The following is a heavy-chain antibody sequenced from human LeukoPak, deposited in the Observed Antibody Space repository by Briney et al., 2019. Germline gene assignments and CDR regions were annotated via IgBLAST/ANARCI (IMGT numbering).Heavy chain of an antibody. CDR1: GFTFSTYT. CDR3: VKPGYASSWFDY. Sequence: GGSLRLSCSASGFTFSTYTMHWVRQAPGKGLEYVSAISSNGGTTHYANSVKGRFTISRDNSKNTLYLQLNSLRTEDTAVYYCVKPGYASSWFDYWGQGALVTVSS. D-gene: IGHD6-13*01. J-gene: IGHJ4*02. CDR2: ISSNGGTT. V-gene: IGHV3-64D*06.